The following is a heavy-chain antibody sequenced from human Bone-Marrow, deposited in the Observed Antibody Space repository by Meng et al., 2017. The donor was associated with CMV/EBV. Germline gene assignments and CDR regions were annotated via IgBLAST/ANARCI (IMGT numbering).Heavy chain of an antibody. D-gene: IGHD3-10*01. CDR3: ARAGSAMVRGGKGAIFYYYGMDV. V-gene: IGHV4-39*07. CDR1: GGSISSSSYY. Sequence: SETLSLTCTVSGGSISSSSYYWGWIRQPPGKGLEWIGSIYYSGSTYYNPSLKSRVTISVDTSKNQFYLKLSSVTAADTAVYYCARAGSAMVRGGKGAIFYYYGMDVWGQGTTVTVSS. CDR2: IYYSGST. J-gene: IGHJ6*02.